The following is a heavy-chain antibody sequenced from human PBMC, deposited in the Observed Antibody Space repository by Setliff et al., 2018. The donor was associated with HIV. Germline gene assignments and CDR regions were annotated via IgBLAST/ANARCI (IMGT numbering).Heavy chain of an antibody. J-gene: IGHJ4*02. CDR2: IKSKTDGGPT. Sequence: GRSLRLSCTASGFNFSKAWMSWVRQAPGKGLEWVGRIKSKTDGGPTDYAALVKGRFTISRDDSKNTLNLQMNSLNIEDTAVYYCTTGTRLVDWGQGALVTVSS. CDR3: TTGTRLVD. CDR1: GFNFSKAW. V-gene: IGHV3-15*01. D-gene: IGHD2-21*01.